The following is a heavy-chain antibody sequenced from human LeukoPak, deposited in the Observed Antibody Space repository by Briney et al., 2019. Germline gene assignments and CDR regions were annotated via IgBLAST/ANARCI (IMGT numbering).Heavy chain of an antibody. Sequence: SETLSLTCTVSGGSISSGDYYWSWIRQPPGKGLEWVGYIYYSGSTYYNPSLKSRVTISVDTSKNQFSLKLSSVTAADTAVYYCASRRYCTNGVCKLDAFDIRGQGTMVTVSS. V-gene: IGHV4-30-4*01. CDR1: GGSISSGDYY. D-gene: IGHD2-8*01. J-gene: IGHJ3*02. CDR2: IYYSGST. CDR3: ASRRYCTNGVCKLDAFDI.